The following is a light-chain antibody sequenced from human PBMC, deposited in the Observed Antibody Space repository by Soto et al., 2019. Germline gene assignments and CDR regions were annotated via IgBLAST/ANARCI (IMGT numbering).Light chain of an antibody. J-gene: IGKJ4*02. CDR1: QSISSW. Sequence: DIQMTQSPSTLSASVGDRVTITCRASQSISSWLAWYQQKPGKAPKLLIYDASSLESGVPSRFSGSGSRTEFTLTISSLQPDDFATYYCQEYNSYLLTFGGWTKFEIK. V-gene: IGKV1-5*01. CDR2: DAS. CDR3: QEYNSYLLT.